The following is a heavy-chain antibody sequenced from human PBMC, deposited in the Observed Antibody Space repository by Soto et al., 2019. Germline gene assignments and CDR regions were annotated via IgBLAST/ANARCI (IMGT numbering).Heavy chain of an antibody. V-gene: IGHV3-23*01. D-gene: IGHD5-18*01. CDR2: TSDSGDRT. CDR1: GFTFSNYA. CDR3: VKERSGHSYADS. Sequence: GGSLRLSCAASGFTFSNYAMSWLRQPPGKGLEWVSATSDSGDRTYYADSVKGRFTISRDNSKNTLYLQMNSLRAEDSAVYYCVKERSGHSYADSWGQGTLVTVSS. J-gene: IGHJ4*02.